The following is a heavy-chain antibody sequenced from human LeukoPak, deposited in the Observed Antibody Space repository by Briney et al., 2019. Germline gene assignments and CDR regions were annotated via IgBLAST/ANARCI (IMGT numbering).Heavy chain of an antibody. J-gene: IGHJ4*02. D-gene: IGHD3-10*01. Sequence: SETLSLTCTVSGGSIGSSTYYWGWIRQPPGMGLEWIGRMYYSGSTYYNPSLKSRITISVDTSMSQFSLKLRSVTAADTAVYYCAREMRSPRGGFDYWDQGTLVTVSS. CDR3: AREMRSPRGGFDY. CDR2: MYYSGST. CDR1: GGSIGSSTYY. V-gene: IGHV4-39*07.